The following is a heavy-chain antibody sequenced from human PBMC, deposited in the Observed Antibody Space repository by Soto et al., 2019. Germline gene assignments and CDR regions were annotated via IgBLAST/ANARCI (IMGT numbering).Heavy chain of an antibody. D-gene: IGHD4-17*01. Sequence: QVQLVQSGAEVKKPGASVKVSCKASGYTFTSYDINWVRQATGQGLEWMGGIIPIFGTANYAQKFQGRVTITADESTSTAYMELSSLRSEDTAVYYCASYGDYVGAFDIWGQGTMVTVSS. CDR3: ASYGDYVGAFDI. J-gene: IGHJ3*02. CDR2: IIPIFGTA. CDR1: GYTFTSYD. V-gene: IGHV1-69*01.